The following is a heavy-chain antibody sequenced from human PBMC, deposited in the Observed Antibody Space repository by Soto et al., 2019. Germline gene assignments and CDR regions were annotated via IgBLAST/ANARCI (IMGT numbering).Heavy chain of an antibody. Sequence: ASVKVSCKASGYTFTSYYMHWVRQAPGQGLEWMGIINPSGGSTSYAQKFQGRVTMTRDTSTSTAYMELSSLRSEDTAVYYCARAVPRRKTSIQLWPRLDYWGQGTLVTVSS. D-gene: IGHD5-18*01. CDR3: ARAVPRRKTSIQLWPRLDY. J-gene: IGHJ4*02. CDR1: GYTFTSYY. V-gene: IGHV1-46*01. CDR2: INPSGGST.